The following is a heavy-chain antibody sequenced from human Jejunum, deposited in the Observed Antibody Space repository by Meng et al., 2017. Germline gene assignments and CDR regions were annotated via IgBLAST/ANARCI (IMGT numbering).Heavy chain of an antibody. CDR3: ARAKVTPMGYWFDP. J-gene: IGHJ5*02. CDR2: IYYSGST. D-gene: IGHD2-21*02. CDR1: GGSISSGHYY. V-gene: IGHV4-30-4*01. Sequence: QLQFQEPGSGLVKPSQTLSLICTASGGSISSGHYYWSWIRQPPGKGLEWIGYIYYSGSTFYNPSLKSRVTISLDTSKNQFSLNLRSVAATDTAVYYCARAKVTPMGYWFDPWGQGTLVTVSS.